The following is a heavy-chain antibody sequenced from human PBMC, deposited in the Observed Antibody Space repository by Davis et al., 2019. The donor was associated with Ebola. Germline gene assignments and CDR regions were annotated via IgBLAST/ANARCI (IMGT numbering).Heavy chain of an antibody. CDR1: GGSFSGYY. J-gene: IGHJ5*02. V-gene: IGHV4-34*01. CDR2: INHSGST. Sequence: SETLSLTCAVYGGSFSGYYWSWIRQPPGKGLEWIGEINHSGSTNYNPSLKSRVNILLDSSKNHFSLRLTSVTAADTAVYYCASRLTYDAIQSWGQGTLVTVSS. D-gene: IGHD3-16*01. CDR3: ASRLTYDAIQS.